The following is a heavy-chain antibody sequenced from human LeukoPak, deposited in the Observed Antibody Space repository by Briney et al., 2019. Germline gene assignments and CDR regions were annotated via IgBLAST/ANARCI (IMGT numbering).Heavy chain of an antibody. CDR2: INTDGSST. J-gene: IGHJ4*02. V-gene: IGHV3-74*01. Sequence: TGGSLRLSCAASGFTFSSYWMHWVRQAPGKGLVWVSRINTDGSSTSYADSVKGRFTISRDNAKNTLYLQMNSLRAEDTAVYYCARSRDYDFWSGYLFYFDYWGQGTLVTVSS. CDR3: ARSRDYDFWSGYLFYFDY. CDR1: GFTFSSYW. D-gene: IGHD3-3*01.